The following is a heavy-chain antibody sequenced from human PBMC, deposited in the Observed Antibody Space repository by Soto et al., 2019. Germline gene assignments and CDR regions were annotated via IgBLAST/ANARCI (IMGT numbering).Heavy chain of an antibody. CDR3: ARSSLDYYDSSGYSPGWFDP. V-gene: IGHV1-69*06. Sequence: SVKVSCKASGGTFSSYAISWVRQAPGQGLEWMGGIIPIFGTANYAQKFQGRVTITADKSTSTAYMELSSLRSEDTAAYYCARSSLDYYDSSGYSPGWFDPWGQGTLVTVSS. CDR1: GGTFSSYA. J-gene: IGHJ5*02. CDR2: IIPIFGTA. D-gene: IGHD3-22*01.